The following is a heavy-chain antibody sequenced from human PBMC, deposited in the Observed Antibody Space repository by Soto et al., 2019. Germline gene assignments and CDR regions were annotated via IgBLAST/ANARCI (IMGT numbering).Heavy chain of an antibody. J-gene: IGHJ3*02. CDR3: AKIAAAGDAFDI. CDR2: IKQDGSEK. D-gene: IGHD6-13*01. V-gene: IGHV3-7*05. Sequence: GGSLRLSCAASGFTFSSYWMSWVRQAPGKGLEWVANIKQDGSEKYYVDSVKGRFTISRDNSKNTLYLQMNSLRAEDTAVYYCAKIAAAGDAFDIWGQGTMVTVSS. CDR1: GFTFSSYW.